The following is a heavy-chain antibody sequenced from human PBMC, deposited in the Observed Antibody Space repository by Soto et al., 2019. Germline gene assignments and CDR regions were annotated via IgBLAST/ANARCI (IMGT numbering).Heavy chain of an antibody. Sequence: SETLSLTCTVSGGSISSGGYYWSWIRQHPGKGLEWIGYIYYSGSTYYNPSLKSRVTISVDTSKSQFSLKLSSVTAADTAVYYSARDIGPIAADGKLYYYGMDVWGQGTTVTVSS. CDR2: IYYSGST. J-gene: IGHJ6*02. V-gene: IGHV4-31*03. CDR3: ARDIGPIAADGKLYYYGMDV. CDR1: GGSISSGGYY. D-gene: IGHD6-13*01.